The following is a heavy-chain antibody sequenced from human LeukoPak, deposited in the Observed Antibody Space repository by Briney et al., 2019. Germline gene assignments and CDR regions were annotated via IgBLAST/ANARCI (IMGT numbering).Heavy chain of an antibody. CDR1: GGSISSGGYY. CDR2: IYYSGST. V-gene: IGHV4-31*03. J-gene: IGHJ5*02. D-gene: IGHD3-9*01. CDR3: ARDMTDWWFDP. Sequence: SQTPSLTCTVSGGSISSGGYYWSWIRQHPGKGLEWIGYIYYSGSTHYNPSLKSRVTISVDTSKNQFSLKLSSVTAADTAVYYCARDMTDWWFDPWGQGTLVTVSS.